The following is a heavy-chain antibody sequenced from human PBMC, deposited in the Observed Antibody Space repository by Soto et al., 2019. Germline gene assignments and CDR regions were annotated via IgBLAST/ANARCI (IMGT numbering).Heavy chain of an antibody. CDR1: GFAFSDYA. CDR3: ARAFRNGLGGVDS. D-gene: IGHD3-16*01. V-gene: IGHV3-30*04. J-gene: IGHJ4*02. CDR2: ISYDGMNK. Sequence: QVQLVESGGGVVQPGRSLRLSCEASGFAFSDYAMHWVRQAPGKGLEWVAVISYDGMNKYYGDSVKGRFTISRDNSRNTLYLQTSSLRAEDTAVYYCARAFRNGLGGVDSWGLGTLVTVSS.